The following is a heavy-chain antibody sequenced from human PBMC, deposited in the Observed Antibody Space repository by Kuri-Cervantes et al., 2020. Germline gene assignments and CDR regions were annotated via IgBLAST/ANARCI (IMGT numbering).Heavy chain of an antibody. CDR1: GFTFSTYW. D-gene: IGHD2-2*01. J-gene: IGHJ6*03. CDR2: IQQDGREK. V-gene: IGHV3-7*01. CDR3: AKGYCSSTSCSRYYYYYMDV. Sequence: GEFLKISCAASGFTFSTYWMSWVRQAPGKGLEWVANIQQDGREKYYVDSVKGRFTISRDNAKNSLYLQMNSLRAEDTAVYYCAKGYCSSTSCSRYYYYYMDVWGKGTTVTVSS.